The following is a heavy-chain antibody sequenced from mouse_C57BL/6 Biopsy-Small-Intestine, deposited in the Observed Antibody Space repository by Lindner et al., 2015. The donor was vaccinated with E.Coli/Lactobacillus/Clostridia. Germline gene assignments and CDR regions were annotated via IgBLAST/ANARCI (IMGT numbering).Heavy chain of an antibody. CDR3: ARREVYYFDY. CDR1: GYSFTGNY. J-gene: IGHJ2*01. V-gene: IGHV1-42*01. Sequence: VQLQESGPELVKSGTSVKISCKASGYSFTGNYMNWVKQSPEKSLEWIGEINPSTNGTTYNVKFRAKATLTIDKSSSTAYMQLKSLTSEDSAVYYCARREVYYFDYWGQGTTLTVSS. CDR2: INPSTNGT.